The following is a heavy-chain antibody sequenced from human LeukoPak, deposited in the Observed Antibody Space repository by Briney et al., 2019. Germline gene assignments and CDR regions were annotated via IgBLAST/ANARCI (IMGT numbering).Heavy chain of an antibody. J-gene: IGHJ4*02. Sequence: RASVKVSCKASGYTFTGYYMHWVRQAPGQGLEWMGWINPNSGGTNYAQKFQGRVTMTRDTSISTAYMELSRLRSDDTAVYYCARGGSRGGSSSFPEIHFDYWGQGTLVTVSS. D-gene: IGHD6-6*01. CDR3: ARGGSRGGSSSFPEIHFDY. CDR2: INPNSGGT. V-gene: IGHV1-2*02. CDR1: GYTFTGYY.